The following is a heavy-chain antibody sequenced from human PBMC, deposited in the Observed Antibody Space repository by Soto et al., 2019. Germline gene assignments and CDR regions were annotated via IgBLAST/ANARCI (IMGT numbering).Heavy chain of an antibody. CDR3: ARERSGSYYC. V-gene: IGHV1-8*01. CDR1: GYTFTSYD. CDR2: MNPNRGNT. Sequence: QVQLVQSGAEVKKPGASVKVYCKASGYTFTSYDINWARQATGQGLEWMGWMNPNRGNTGYAQKFQGRVTMTRNTSISTGYMELSSLRSDDTAVYYGARERSGSYYCGGQGTLVTVCS. J-gene: IGHJ4*02. D-gene: IGHD1-26*01.